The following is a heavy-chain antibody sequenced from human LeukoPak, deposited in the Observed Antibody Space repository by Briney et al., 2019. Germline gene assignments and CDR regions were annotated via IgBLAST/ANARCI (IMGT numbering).Heavy chain of an antibody. CDR3: ATYCSSANCYIWGYYFDY. CDR1: GGTFSSYA. D-gene: IGHD2-2*01. V-gene: IGHV1-69*01. Sequence: SVKVSCKASGGTFSSYAISWVRQAPGQGLEWMGGIIPISGTANYARKFQGRVTITADESTSTAYMELSSLRSEDTAIYYCATYCSSANCYIWGYYFDYWGQGTLVTVSS. CDR2: IIPISGTA. J-gene: IGHJ4*02.